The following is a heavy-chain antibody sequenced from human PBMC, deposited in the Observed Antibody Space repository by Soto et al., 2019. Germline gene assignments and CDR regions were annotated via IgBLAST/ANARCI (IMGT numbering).Heavy chain of an antibody. CDR1: GGSIRSGGYY. V-gene: IGHV4-31*03. D-gene: IGHD1-1*01. CDR2: IYYSGTT. J-gene: IGHJ4*02. CDR3: ARDNNWNERMGFDY. Sequence: QVQLQESGPGLVKPSQTLSLTCTVSGGSIRSGGYYWSWIRQLPGKGLEWIGYIYYSGTTYYNPSLKSRVTTSVDTSKNQCSLKLSSVTAADTAVYYCARDNNWNERMGFDYWGQGTLVTVSS.